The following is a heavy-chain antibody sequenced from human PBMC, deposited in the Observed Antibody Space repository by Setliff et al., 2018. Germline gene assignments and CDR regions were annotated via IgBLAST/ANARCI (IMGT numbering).Heavy chain of an antibody. V-gene: IGHV3-30*03. Sequence: GGSLRLSCAASGFTVSSNYMSWVRQAPGKGLEWVAVISYDGSNKYYADSVKGRFTISRGNSKNTLYLQLNSLRAEDTAVYYCARDSRARITIFGVVTNWFDPWGQGTLVTVSS. D-gene: IGHD3-3*01. CDR3: ARDSRARITIFGVVTNWFDP. CDR2: ISYDGSNK. J-gene: IGHJ5*02. CDR1: GFTVSSNY.